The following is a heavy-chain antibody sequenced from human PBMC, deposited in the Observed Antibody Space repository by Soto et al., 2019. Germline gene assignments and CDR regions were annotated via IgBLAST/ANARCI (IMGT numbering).Heavy chain of an antibody. CDR1: GGTFSSYD. D-gene: IGHD6-19*01. Sequence: SVKVSCKASGGTFSSYDISWVRRAPGQGLEWMGGIIPIFGTANYAQKFQGRVTFTADESTSTAYMELSSLRSEDTAVYYCARADQLFAVAGTSWFDPWGQGTLVTVSS. CDR3: ARADQLFAVAGTSWFDP. J-gene: IGHJ5*02. V-gene: IGHV1-69*13. CDR2: IIPIFGTA.